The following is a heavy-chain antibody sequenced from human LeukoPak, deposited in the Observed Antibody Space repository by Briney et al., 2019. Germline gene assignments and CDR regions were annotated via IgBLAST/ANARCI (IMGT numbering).Heavy chain of an antibody. CDR3: ARLDAAAGRYLQFFY. Sequence: SETLSLTRTVSGGSISNYYWSWIRQSPEKGLEWIGYIHDSGSTNYNPSLKSRVTISVDTSKNQFSLKLSSVTAADTAVYYCARLDAAAGRYLQFFYWGQGTLVTVSS. CDR2: IHDSGST. J-gene: IGHJ4*02. V-gene: IGHV4-59*08. CDR1: GGSISNYY. D-gene: IGHD5-24*01.